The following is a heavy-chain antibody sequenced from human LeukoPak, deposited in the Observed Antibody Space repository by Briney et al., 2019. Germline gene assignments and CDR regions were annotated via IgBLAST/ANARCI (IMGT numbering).Heavy chain of an antibody. CDR2: IYYCGST. D-gene: IGHD6-19*01. Sequence: SQTLSLTCTVSGGSISSGDYYWSWIRQPPGKGLEWIGYIYYCGSTYYNPSLKSRVTISVDTSKNQFSLKLSSVTAADTAVYYCARDSYSSGWGFDPWGQGTLVTVSS. J-gene: IGHJ5*02. CDR1: GGSISSGDYY. CDR3: ARDSYSSGWGFDP. V-gene: IGHV4-30-4*01.